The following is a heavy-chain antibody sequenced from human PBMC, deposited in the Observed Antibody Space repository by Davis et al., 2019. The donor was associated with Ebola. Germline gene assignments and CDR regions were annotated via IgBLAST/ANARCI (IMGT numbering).Heavy chain of an antibody. CDR2: IYPGDSDT. Sequence: GESLKISCKGSGYSFTSYWIGWVRQLPGKGLEWMGIIYPGDSDTSYSPSFQGQVTISADKSISTAYLQWSSLKASDTAMSYCASVPTETANGYWGQGTLVTVSS. CDR3: ASVPTETANGY. J-gene: IGHJ4*02. CDR1: GYSFTSYW. D-gene: IGHD1-1*01. V-gene: IGHV5-51*01.